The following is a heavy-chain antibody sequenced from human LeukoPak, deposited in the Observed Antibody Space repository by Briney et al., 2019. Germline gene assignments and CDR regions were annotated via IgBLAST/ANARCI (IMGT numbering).Heavy chain of an antibody. CDR2: INQDGSEK. V-gene: IGHV3-7*01. Sequence: PAGSLRLSCAASGFTYSTYWMSWVRQAPGKGLEWVANINQDGSEKYYVDSVRGRFTISRDNAKNSLYLQMNSLRGEDTAVYYCARNAPFDYWGQGTLVTVSS. J-gene: IGHJ4*02. CDR1: GFTYSTYW. CDR3: ARNAPFDY.